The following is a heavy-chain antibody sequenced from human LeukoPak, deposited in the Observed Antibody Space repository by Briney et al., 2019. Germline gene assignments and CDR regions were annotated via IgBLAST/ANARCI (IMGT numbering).Heavy chain of an antibody. J-gene: IGHJ5*02. CDR2: IIPIFGTA. CDR1: GGTYSSYA. CDR3: ARALGAKLELQP. D-gene: IGHD1-7*01. Sequence: SVKVSCKASGGTYSSYAISWVRQAPGQGLEWMGGIIPIFGTANYAQKFQGRVTITTDESTSTAYVEVSSLRSEDTAVYYCARALGAKLELQPWGQGTLVTVSS. V-gene: IGHV1-69*05.